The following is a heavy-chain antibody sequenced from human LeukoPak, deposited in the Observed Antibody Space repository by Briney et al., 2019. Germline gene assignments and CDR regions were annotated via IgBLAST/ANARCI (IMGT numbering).Heavy chain of an antibody. D-gene: IGHD3-10*01. V-gene: IGHV3-48*01. J-gene: IGHJ4*02. CDR3: ARAGFSVSDYYGSFFDY. CDR1: GFTFSSYS. Sequence: GGSLRLSCAASGFTFSSYSMNWVRQAPGKGLEWVSYISSSSSTIYYADSVKGRFTISRDNAKNSPYVQMNSLRVEDTGVYYCARAGFSVSDYYGSFFDYWGQGTLVTVSS. CDR2: ISSSSSTI.